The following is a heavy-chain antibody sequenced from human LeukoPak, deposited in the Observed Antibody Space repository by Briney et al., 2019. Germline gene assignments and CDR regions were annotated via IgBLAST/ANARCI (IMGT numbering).Heavy chain of an antibody. CDR2: ISGSGGGT. CDR3: AKGLRGWSYFDY. J-gene: IGHJ4*02. V-gene: IGHV3-23*01. Sequence: GGTLRLSCAASGFTFSSYGMSWVRQAPGKGLEWVSAISGSGGGTYYADSVKGRFTISRDNSKNTLYLQMNSLRAEDTAVYYCAKGLRGWSYFDYWGQGTLVTVSS. D-gene: IGHD3-10*01. CDR1: GFTFSSYG.